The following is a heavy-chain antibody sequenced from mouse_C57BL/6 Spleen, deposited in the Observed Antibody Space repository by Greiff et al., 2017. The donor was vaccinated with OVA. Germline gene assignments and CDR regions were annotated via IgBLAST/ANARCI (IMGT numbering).Heavy chain of an antibody. V-gene: IGHV1-50*01. J-gene: IGHJ2*01. Sequence: QVQLQQPGAELVKPGASVKLSCKASGYTFTSYWMQWVKQRPGQGLEWIGEIDPSDSYTNYTQKFKGKATLTVDTSSSTAYMQLSSLTSEDSAVYYCARSISWDVAYYFDYWGQGTTLTVSS. D-gene: IGHD4-1*01. CDR3: ARSISWDVAYYFDY. CDR2: IDPSDSYT. CDR1: GYTFTSYW.